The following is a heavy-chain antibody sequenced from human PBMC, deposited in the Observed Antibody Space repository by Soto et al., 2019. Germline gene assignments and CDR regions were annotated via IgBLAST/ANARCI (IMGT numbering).Heavy chain of an antibody. Sequence: QVQLQESGPGLVKPSQTLSLTCTVSGGSISSGGYFWSWIRQHPGKGLEWIGDINYSGSTYSNPALQSRVYISVDTSKNQFSLKLSSVTAADTAVYYCARDILLWFGELPPRAHDAFDIWGQGTMVTVSS. J-gene: IGHJ3*02. V-gene: IGHV4-31*03. CDR3: ARDILLWFGELPPRAHDAFDI. D-gene: IGHD3-10*01. CDR1: GGSISSGGYF. CDR2: INYSGST.